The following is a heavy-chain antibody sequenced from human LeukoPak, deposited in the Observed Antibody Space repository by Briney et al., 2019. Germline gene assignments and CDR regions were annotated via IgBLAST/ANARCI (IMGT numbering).Heavy chain of an antibody. CDR1: GGTFSSYA. V-gene: IGHV3-30-3*01. Sequence: SCKASGGTFSSYAMHWVRQAPGKGLEWVAVISYDGSNKYYADSVKGRFTISRDNSKNTLYLQMNSLRAEDTAVYYCARAVIADYGGNFFDYWGQGTLVTVSS. D-gene: IGHD4-23*01. CDR3: ARAVIADYGGNFFDY. J-gene: IGHJ4*02. CDR2: ISYDGSNK.